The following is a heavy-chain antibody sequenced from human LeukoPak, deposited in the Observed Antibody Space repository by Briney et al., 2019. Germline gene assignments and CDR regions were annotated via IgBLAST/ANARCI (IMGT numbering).Heavy chain of an antibody. V-gene: IGHV3-30-3*01. CDR3: AGEDIVVVTAILFQSSFDY. Sequence: GGSLRLSCAASGFTFSSYAMHWVRQAPGKGLEWVAVISYDGSNKYYADSVKGRFTISRDNSKNTLYLQMNSLRAEDTAVYYCAGEDIVVVTAILFQSSFDYWGQGTLVTVSS. CDR1: GFTFSSYA. D-gene: IGHD2-21*02. J-gene: IGHJ4*02. CDR2: ISYDGSNK.